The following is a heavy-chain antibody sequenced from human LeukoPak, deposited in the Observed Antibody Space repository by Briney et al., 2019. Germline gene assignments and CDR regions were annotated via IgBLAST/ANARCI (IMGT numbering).Heavy chain of an antibody. V-gene: IGHV1-8*01. CDR1: GHTFTSYD. Sequence: ASVKVSCKASGHTFTSYDINWVRQATGQGLEWMGWMNPNSGNTGYAQKFQGRVTMTRNTSISTAYMELSSLRSEDTAVYYCARADLTMVRGVIPYGMDVWGQGTTVTVSS. CDR2: MNPNSGNT. J-gene: IGHJ6*02. D-gene: IGHD3-10*01. CDR3: ARADLTMVRGVIPYGMDV.